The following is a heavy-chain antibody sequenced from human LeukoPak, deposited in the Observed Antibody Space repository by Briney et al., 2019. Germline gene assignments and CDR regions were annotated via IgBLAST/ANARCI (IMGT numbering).Heavy chain of an antibody. J-gene: IGHJ4*02. CDR2: IYYSGST. Sequence: PSQTLSLTCTVSGGSISSGSYYWSWIRQLPGKGLEWIGYIYYSGSTNYNPSLKSRVTISVDTSKNQFSLKLNFVTAADTAIYYCARGSSNTGFAYWGQGTLVTVSS. CDR1: GGSISSGSYY. D-gene: IGHD1-14*01. CDR3: ARGSSNTGFAY. V-gene: IGHV4-61*01.